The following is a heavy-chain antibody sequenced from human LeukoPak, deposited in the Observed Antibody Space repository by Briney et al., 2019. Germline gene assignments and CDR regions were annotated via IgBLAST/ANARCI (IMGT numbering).Heavy chain of an antibody. CDR3: AREEAMRGYDFWSGEPDAY. V-gene: IGHV1-2*02. D-gene: IGHD3-3*01. Sequence: ASVNVSCKASGYTFTGYYMHWVRQAPGQGLEWMGWINPNSGGTNYAQKFQGRVTMTRDTSISTAYMELSRLRSDDTAVYYCAREEAMRGYDFWSGEPDAYWGQGTLVTVSS. CDR1: GYTFTGYY. J-gene: IGHJ4*02. CDR2: INPNSGGT.